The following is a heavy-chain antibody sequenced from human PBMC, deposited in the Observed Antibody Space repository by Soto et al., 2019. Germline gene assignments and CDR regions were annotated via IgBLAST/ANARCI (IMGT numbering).Heavy chain of an antibody. CDR1: EFTFSSYA. V-gene: IGHV3-23*01. D-gene: IGHD4-17*01. CDR2: ISGSGGST. Sequence: PRGSLRLSCAASEFTFSSYAMSWVRQAPGKGLEWVSAISGSGGSTYYADSVKGRFTISRDNSKNTLYLQMNSLRAEDTAVYYCAKARDYDYYYYGMDVWGQGTTVTVSS. CDR3: AKARDYDYYYYGMDV. J-gene: IGHJ6*02.